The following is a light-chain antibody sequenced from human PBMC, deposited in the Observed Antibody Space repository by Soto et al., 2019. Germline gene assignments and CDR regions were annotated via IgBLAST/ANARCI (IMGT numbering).Light chain of an antibody. CDR1: QSVSSSY. V-gene: IGKV3-20*01. J-gene: IGKJ1*01. Sequence: EIVLTQSPGTLSLSPGERATLSCRASQSVSSSYLAWYQQRPGQAPRLLTYGASNRATGIPDRFSGSGSGTDFTLTISRLEPEDFAVYYCQQYGSSPSWTFGQGTKVEIK. CDR3: QQYGSSPSWT. CDR2: GAS.